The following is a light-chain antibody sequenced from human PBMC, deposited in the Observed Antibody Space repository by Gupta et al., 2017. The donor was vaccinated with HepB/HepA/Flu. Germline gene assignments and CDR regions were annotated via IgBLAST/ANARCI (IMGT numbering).Light chain of an antibody. CDR3: QHEDSSPFT. V-gene: IGKV1-8*01. CDR2: AAT. CDR1: QGISSY. Sequence: AMRMTQSPSSFSASTGDRVTITCRASQGISSYLAWYQQQPGTPPKLLIYAATTLKSGGPSRFSSGGSRTYCTLTISCLQSEDVATYYCQHEDSSPFTCGHGTKVDIK. J-gene: IGKJ3*01.